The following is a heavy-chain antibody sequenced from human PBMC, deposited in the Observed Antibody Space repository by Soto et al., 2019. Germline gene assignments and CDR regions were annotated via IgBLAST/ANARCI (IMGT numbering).Heavy chain of an antibody. CDR2: IHSDGSTT. V-gene: IGHV3-74*01. CDR3: VRREKGGFDL. J-gene: IGHJ3*01. Sequence: EVQLVESEGGLVQRGGSLRLSCAASGFTFNYYWMHWVRQAPGQGLVWVSHIHSDGSTTTYADSVKGRFTISRDNTKNPLYLQMNSLRAEDADVYYCVRREKGGFDLWGQGTTVTVSS. CDR1: GFTFNYYW. D-gene: IGHD2-15*01.